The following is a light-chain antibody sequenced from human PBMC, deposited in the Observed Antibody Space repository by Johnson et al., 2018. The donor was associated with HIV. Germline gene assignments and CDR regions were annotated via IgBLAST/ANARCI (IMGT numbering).Light chain of an antibody. V-gene: IGLV1-51*02. CDR2: EDN. J-gene: IGLJ1*01. CDR1: SSNIGNNY. Sequence: QSVLTQPPSVSAAPGQKVTISCSGSSSNIGNNYVSWYQQLPGTAPKLLMYEDNKRPSGIPDRFSGSKSGTSATLGITGVQTGDAADYYCGTWDNSLSNGGVFGTGTKVTVL. CDR3: GTWDNSLSNGGV.